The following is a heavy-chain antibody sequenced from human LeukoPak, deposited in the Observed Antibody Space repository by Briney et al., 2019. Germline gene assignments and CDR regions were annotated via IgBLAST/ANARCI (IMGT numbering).Heavy chain of an antibody. J-gene: IGHJ4*02. CDR1: GGSISSYY. CDR3: ARGVYIAAAQYGY. CDR2: TYYSGTT. Sequence: SETLSLTCTVSGGSISSYYWSWIRQPPGKGLEWIGYTYYSGTTNYNPSLKSRVTIAVDTSKNQFSLKLSSVTAADTAVYYCARGVYIAAAQYGYWGQGTLVTVSS. D-gene: IGHD6-13*01. V-gene: IGHV4-59*01.